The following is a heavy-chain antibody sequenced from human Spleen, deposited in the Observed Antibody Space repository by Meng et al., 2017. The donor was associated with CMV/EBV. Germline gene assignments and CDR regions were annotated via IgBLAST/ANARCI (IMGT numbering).Heavy chain of an antibody. Sequence: GGSLRLSCAASGFTVSSNYMSWVRQAPGKGLEWVSVIYRVGSTYYADSVKGRFTISRDNSKNTLYLQMDSLRHEDTAFYHCVKEGIRDEWPRDFDYWGQGLLVTVSS. D-gene: IGHD2-21*01. CDR1: GFTVSSNY. CDR3: VKEGIRDEWPRDFDY. J-gene: IGHJ4*02. CDR2: IYRVGST. V-gene: IGHV3-53*05.